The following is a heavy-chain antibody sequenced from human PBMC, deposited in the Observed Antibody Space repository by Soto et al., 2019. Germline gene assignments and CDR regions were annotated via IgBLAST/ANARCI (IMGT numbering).Heavy chain of an antibody. CDR1: GASISSTSYY. J-gene: IGHJ4*02. CDR3: ARQVVDGTVAGAGSFDY. CDR2: FYYSGST. V-gene: IGHV4-39*01. Sequence: QLQLQESGPGLVKPSETLSLTCTVSGASISSTSYYWVWIRQPPGKGLEWIGSFYYSGSTYYNPSLKSRVTISGDTSENQFSLKLSAVTAADTAVYYCARQVVDGTVAGAGSFDYWGQGTLVTVSS. D-gene: IGHD6-19*01.